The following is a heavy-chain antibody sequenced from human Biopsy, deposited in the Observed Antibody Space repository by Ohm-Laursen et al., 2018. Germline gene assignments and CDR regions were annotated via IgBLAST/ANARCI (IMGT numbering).Heavy chain of an antibody. Sequence: TLSLTCTVSGGSISSSSTYYWAWLRQPPGKGLEWIGSIYNTETTFYNPSLKSRVTISIDTSTNQFSLKVSSVTAADTALYFCARHPTGFLFDPWGHGTLVTVSS. CDR2: IYNTETT. CDR3: ARHPTGFLFDP. V-gene: IGHV4-39*01. CDR1: GGSISSSSTYY. J-gene: IGHJ5*02. D-gene: IGHD3-10*01.